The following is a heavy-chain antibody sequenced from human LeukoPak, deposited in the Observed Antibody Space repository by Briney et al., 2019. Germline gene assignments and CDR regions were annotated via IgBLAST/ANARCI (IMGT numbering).Heavy chain of an antibody. D-gene: IGHD1-26*01. V-gene: IGHV4-34*01. CDR3: TRLTGSPSKFDF. Sequence: PSETLSLTCAVYGGSFSGYSWTWIRQPPGKGLEWIGEIDRSGSTNYNPSLKSRLTISVDTSKNQFSLKLSSVTAADTAVYYCTRLTGSPSKFDFWGQGTLVTVSS. CDR2: IDRSGST. CDR1: GGSFSGYS. J-gene: IGHJ4*02.